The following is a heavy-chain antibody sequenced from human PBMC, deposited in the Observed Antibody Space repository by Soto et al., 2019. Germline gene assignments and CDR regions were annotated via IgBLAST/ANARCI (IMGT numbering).Heavy chain of an antibody. CDR3: ARGAPYYYDSSGYPWAAFDI. CDR2: ISYDGSNK. Sequence: QVQLVESGGGVVQPGRSLRLSCAASGFTFSSYAMHWVRQAPVKGLEWVAVISYDGSNKYYADSVKGRFTISRDNSKNTLYLQMNSLRAEDTAVYYCARGAPYYYDSSGYPWAAFDIWGQGTMVTVSS. J-gene: IGHJ3*02. CDR1: GFTFSSYA. D-gene: IGHD3-22*01. V-gene: IGHV3-30-3*01.